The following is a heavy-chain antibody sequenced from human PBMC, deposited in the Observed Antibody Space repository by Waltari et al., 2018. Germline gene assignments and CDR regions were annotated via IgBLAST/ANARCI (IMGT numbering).Heavy chain of an antibody. CDR3: ARVSSGYGDYEVAFDI. Sequence: VQLVESGGGVVQPGRSLRLSCAASGFTFSSYAMHWVRQAPGKGLEWVSSISSSSRYIYYADSVKGRFTISRDNAKNSLYLQMNSLRAEDTAVYYCARVSSGYGDYEVAFDIWGQGTMVTVSS. CDR1: GFTFSSYA. V-gene: IGHV3-21*01. D-gene: IGHD4-17*01. J-gene: IGHJ3*02. CDR2: ISSSSRYI.